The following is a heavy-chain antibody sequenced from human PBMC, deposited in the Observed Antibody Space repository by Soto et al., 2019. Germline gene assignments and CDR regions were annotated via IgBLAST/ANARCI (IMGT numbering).Heavy chain of an antibody. CDR3: ATIAAVRFDY. V-gene: IGHV3-7*02. J-gene: IGHJ4*02. Sequence: EVQLVESGGGLVQPGGSLRLSCAASGFTFSSEYMSWVRQAPGKGLEWVGNINQDGSEIYYLESVKGRFTISRDNAKKSLLLQMNSLRAEETAVYYCATIAAVRFDYWGQGTLVNVSS. D-gene: IGHD6-13*01. CDR1: GFTFSSEY. CDR2: INQDGSEI.